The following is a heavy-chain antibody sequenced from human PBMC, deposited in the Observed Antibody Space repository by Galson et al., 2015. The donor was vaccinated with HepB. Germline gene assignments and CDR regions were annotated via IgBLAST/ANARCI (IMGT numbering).Heavy chain of an antibody. Sequence: ETLSLTCAVSDGSISRGNWWSWVRQPPGKGLEWLGEVFYSGSTNYNPSLKRRVTILVDRSKNQFSLRLTSVTAADTAVYYCARVQDSGTSYKRIDYWGQGTLVTFSS. CDR1: DGSISRGNW. V-gene: IGHV4-4*02. D-gene: IGHD3-10*01. CDR2: VFYSGST. J-gene: IGHJ4*02. CDR3: ARVQDSGTSYKRIDY.